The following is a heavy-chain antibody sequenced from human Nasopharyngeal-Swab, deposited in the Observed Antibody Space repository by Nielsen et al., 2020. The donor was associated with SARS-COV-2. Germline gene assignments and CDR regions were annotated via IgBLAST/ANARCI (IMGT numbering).Heavy chain of an antibody. J-gene: IGHJ3*02. CDR2: INPNSGGT. CDR1: GYTFTGYY. Sequence: ASVKVSCKASGYTFTGYYMHWVRQAPGQGLEWMGWINPNSGGTNYAQKFQGWVTMTRDTSISTAYMELSRLRSDDTAVYYCARSHIVVATDAFDIWGQGTMVTVSS. D-gene: IGHD2-21*02. CDR3: ARSHIVVATDAFDI. V-gene: IGHV1-2*04.